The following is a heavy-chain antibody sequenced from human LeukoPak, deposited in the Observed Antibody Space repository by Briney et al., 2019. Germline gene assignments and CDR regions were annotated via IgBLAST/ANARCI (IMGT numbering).Heavy chain of an antibody. Sequence: GGSLRLSCAASGFTFNKYAMGWVRQAPGKGLEWVSIISASGDTTHYADSVEGRFTISRDNSKDTLYLQMNSLRAEDTAVYYCASCWWPHRKFDYWGQGTLVTVSS. D-gene: IGHD2-8*02. CDR1: GFTFNKYA. J-gene: IGHJ4*02. CDR3: ASCWWPHRKFDY. V-gene: IGHV3-23*01. CDR2: ISASGDTT.